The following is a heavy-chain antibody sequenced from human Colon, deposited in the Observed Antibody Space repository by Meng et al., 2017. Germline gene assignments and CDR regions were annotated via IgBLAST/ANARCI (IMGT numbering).Heavy chain of an antibody. V-gene: IGHV3-74*01. CDR2: IQSAWSAP. Sequence: EGGVVGAGGGSVRAGGSLRVSCAASGFAISGYWMDGVRQAPGKGLEWVSRIQSAWSAPSYADSVKGRFTISRDIAKNTLYLQMNSLRVEDTAVYHCAKSDWLDPWGQGTLVTVSS. CDR1: GFAISGYW. CDR3: AKSDWLDP. J-gene: IGHJ5*02.